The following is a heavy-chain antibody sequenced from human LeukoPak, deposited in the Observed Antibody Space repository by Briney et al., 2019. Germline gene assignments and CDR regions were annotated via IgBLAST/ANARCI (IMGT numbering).Heavy chain of an antibody. CDR3: ATDLKWELLREGVY. CDR1: GYTFTSYD. Sequence: ASVKVSCKASGYTFTSYDINWVRQATGQGLEWMGWMNPNSGNTGYAQKFQGRVTMTEDTSTDTAYMELSSLRSEDTAVYYCATDLKWELLREGVYWGQGTLVTVSS. V-gene: IGHV1-8*01. CDR2: MNPNSGNT. D-gene: IGHD1-26*01. J-gene: IGHJ4*02.